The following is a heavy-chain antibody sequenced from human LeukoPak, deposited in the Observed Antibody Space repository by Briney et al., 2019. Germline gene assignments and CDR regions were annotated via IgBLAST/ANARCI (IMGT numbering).Heavy chain of an antibody. Sequence: ASVKVSCKASGYTFNNYGIGWVRQAPGQGLEWMGWINPNSGGTNYAQKFQGRFTMSRDNSKNTVYLQMNSLRVGDTAVYYCARRDIVVVVSASDYWGQGTLVTVSS. J-gene: IGHJ4*02. CDR3: ARRDIVVVVSASDY. D-gene: IGHD2-15*01. CDR1: GYTFNNYG. V-gene: IGHV1-18*01. CDR2: INPNSGGT.